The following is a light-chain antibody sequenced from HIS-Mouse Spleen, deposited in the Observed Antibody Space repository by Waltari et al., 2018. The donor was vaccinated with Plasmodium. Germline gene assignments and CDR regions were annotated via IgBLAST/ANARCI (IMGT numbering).Light chain of an antibody. CDR2: AAS. V-gene: IGKV1-39*01. J-gene: IGKJ3*01. CDR3: QQSYSTPFT. CDR1: QSISSY. Sequence: DIQLTQCPSSLSASVGDRVTITCRASQSISSYLNWYQQKPGKAPKLLIYAASSLQSGVPSRFSGSGSGTDFTLTISSLQPEDFATYYCQQSYSTPFTFGPGTKVEIK.